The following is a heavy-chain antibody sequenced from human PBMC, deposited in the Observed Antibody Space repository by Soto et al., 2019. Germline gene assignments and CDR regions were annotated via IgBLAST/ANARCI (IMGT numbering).Heavy chain of an antibody. D-gene: IGHD2-21*02. CDR1: GFSLNNSQVG. CDR2: IYWDDDK. J-gene: IGHJ4*02. CDR3: THFRGGGNSPLGDC. V-gene: IGHV2-5*02. Sequence: QITLKESGPTLVKPTQTLTLTCTFSGFSLNNSQVGVGWIRQPPGKALEWLTVIYWDDDKRYSSSLKNSLTINKDTSKNQVVLTMTNMDPVDTATYYCTHFRGGGNSPLGDCWGQGILVTVSS.